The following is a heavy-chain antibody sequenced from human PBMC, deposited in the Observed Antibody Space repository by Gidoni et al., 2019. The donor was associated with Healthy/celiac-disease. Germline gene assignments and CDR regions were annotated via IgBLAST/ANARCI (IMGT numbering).Heavy chain of an antibody. D-gene: IGHD3-22*01. CDR1: GYTFTSYY. CDR2: INPSGGST. CDR3: AREPDPYYYDSSGYYYGGGFDY. J-gene: IGHJ4*02. Sequence: QVQLVQSGTEVKKPGASVKVSCKASGYTFTSYYMHWVRQAPGQGLEWMGIINPSGGSTSYAQKFQGRVTMTRDTSTSTVYMELSSLRSEDTAVYYCAREPDPYYYDSSGYYYGGGFDYWGQGTLVTVSS. V-gene: IGHV1-46*01.